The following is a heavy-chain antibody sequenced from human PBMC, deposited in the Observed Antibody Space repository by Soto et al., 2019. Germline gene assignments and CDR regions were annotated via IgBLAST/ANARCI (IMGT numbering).Heavy chain of an antibody. CDR3: ARVKDCTNGVCYYNWFDP. D-gene: IGHD2-8*01. CDR2: ISAYNGNT. Sequence: GAPVKVSCKASCYTLSSFGISWGRQAPGQSLEWMGWISAYNGNTNYAQKLQGRVTMTTDTSTSTAYMELRSLRSDDTAVYYCARVKDCTNGVCYYNWFDPWGQGTLVTVSS. J-gene: IGHJ5*02. V-gene: IGHV1-18*01. CDR1: CYTLSSFG.